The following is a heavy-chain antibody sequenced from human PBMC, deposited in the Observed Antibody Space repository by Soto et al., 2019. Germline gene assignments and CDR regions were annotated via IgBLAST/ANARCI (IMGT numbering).Heavy chain of an antibody. J-gene: IGHJ6*02. V-gene: IGHV4-59*08. CDR1: GGSISGYY. Sequence: QVQLQESGPGLVKPSETLSLTCTVSGGSISGYYWSWIRQPPGKGLEWIGYIYYSGSTNYNPSLKRRVTISVDTSKNQFSLKLSSVTAADTAVYYCARHFDGSSRILDVWGQGTTVTVSS. CDR3: ARHFDGSSRILDV. D-gene: IGHD6-13*01. CDR2: IYYSGST.